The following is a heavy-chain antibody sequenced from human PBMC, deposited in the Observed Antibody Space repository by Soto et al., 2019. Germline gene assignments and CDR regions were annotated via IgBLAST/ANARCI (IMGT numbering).Heavy chain of an antibody. CDR1: GFTFSSYS. CDR2: ISSSSSYI. D-gene: IGHD3-3*01. J-gene: IGHJ6*02. Sequence: PGGSLRLSCAASGFTFSSYSMNWVRQAPGKGLEWVSSISSSSSYIYYADSVKGRFTISRDNAKNSLYLQMNSLRAEDTAVYYCATELGDFWSGYSGLYGTDVWGQGTTVTVSS. V-gene: IGHV3-21*01. CDR3: ATELGDFWSGYSGLYGTDV.